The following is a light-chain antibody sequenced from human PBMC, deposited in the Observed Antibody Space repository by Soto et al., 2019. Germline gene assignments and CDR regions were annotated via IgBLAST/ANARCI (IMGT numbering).Light chain of an antibody. V-gene: IGLV2-14*01. Sequence: QSVLTQPAPKSGSPGQSITISCTGTSSDVGGYNYVSWYQQHPGKAPKLMIYDVSNRPSGVSNRFSGSKSGNTASLTISGLQAEDEADYYCSSYTSSSTPLYVFGTGTKVTVL. CDR2: DVS. J-gene: IGLJ1*01. CDR1: SSDVGGYNY. CDR3: SSYTSSSTPLYV.